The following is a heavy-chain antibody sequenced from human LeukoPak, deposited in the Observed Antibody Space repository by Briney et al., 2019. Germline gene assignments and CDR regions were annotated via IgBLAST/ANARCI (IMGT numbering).Heavy chain of an antibody. D-gene: IGHD6-13*01. J-gene: IGHJ4*02. CDR1: GYTFTGYY. CDR3: ARGRSSSWSYFDY. V-gene: IGHV1-2*02. Sequence: ASVKVSCKASGYTFTGYYMHWVRQAPGQGLEWMGWINPNSGGTNYAQKFQGRVTMTRDTSISTAYMELSRLRSEDTAVYYCARGRSSSWSYFDYWGQGTLVTVSS. CDR2: INPNSGGT.